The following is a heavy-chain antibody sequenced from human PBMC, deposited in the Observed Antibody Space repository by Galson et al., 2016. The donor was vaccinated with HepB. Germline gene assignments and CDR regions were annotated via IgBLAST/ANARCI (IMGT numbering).Heavy chain of an antibody. CDR1: GFTFNSHA. Sequence: SLRLSCAASGFTFNSHAMNWVRQAPGKGLEWVSVITGRSGSTYYADSVKGRFTISRDNSKNTLYLQMNSLRAEDTAQYYCAKAAPPTTGRTQCFDYWGQGTLVTVSS. CDR2: ITGRSGST. D-gene: IGHD2-8*02. V-gene: IGHV3-23*01. J-gene: IGHJ4*02. CDR3: AKAAPPTTGRTQCFDY.